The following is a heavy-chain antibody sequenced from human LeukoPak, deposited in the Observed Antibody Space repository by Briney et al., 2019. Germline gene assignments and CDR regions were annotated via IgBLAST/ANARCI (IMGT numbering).Heavy chain of an antibody. J-gene: IGHJ4*02. CDR1: GFTFSSYA. D-gene: IGHD5-12*01. CDR3: AREMAIVATITLARSLYYFDY. CDR2: ISYDGSNK. Sequence: GRSLRLSCAASGFTFSSYAMHWVRQTPGKGLEWVAVISYDGSNKYYADSVKGRFTISRDNSKNTLYLQMNSLRAEDTAVYYCAREMAIVATITLARSLYYFDYWGQGTLVTVSS. V-gene: IGHV3-30-3*01.